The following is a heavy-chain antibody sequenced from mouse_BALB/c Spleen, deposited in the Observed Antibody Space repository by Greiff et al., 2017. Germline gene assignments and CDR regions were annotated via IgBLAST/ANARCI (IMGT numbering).Heavy chain of an antibody. CDR3: AKSYDYDGGADYFDY. CDR2: IWRGGST. J-gene: IGHJ2*01. V-gene: IGHV2-5-1*01. CDR1: GFSLTSYG. D-gene: IGHD2-4*01. Sequence: VQLQQSGPSLVQPSQSLSITCTVSGFSLTSYGVHWVRQSPGKGLEWLGVIWRGGSTDYNAAFMSRLSITKDNSKSQVFFKMNSLQADDTAIYYCAKSYDYDGGADYFDYWGQGTTLTVSS.